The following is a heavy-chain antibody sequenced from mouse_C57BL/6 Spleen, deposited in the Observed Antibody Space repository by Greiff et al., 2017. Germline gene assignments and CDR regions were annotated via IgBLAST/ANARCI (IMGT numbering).Heavy chain of an antibody. CDR2: IHPNSGST. J-gene: IGHJ2*01. D-gene: IGHD5-1-1*01. Sequence: QVQLQQSGAELVKPGASVKLSCKASGYTFTSYWMHWVKQRPGQGLEWIGMIHPNSGSTNYNEKFKSKATLTVDKSSSKDYMQISSLTSEDSAVYYCARGSNTYGYWGQGTTLTVSS. CDR3: ARGSNTYGY. CDR1: GYTFTSYW. V-gene: IGHV1-64*01.